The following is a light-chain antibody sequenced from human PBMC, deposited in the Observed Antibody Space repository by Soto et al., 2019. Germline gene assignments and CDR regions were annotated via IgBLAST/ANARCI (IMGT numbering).Light chain of an antibody. CDR1: QSISSW. V-gene: IGKV1-5*03. Sequence: DIQMTQSPSTLSGSVGDSVTITCRASQSISSWLAWYQQKPGKAPKLLIYKASTLKRGVPSRFSCSGFGTELTLTISSLQPDEFATYYSQHYKSYYEAFGQGTTVDLK. J-gene: IGKJ1*01. CDR2: KAS. CDR3: QHYKSYYEA.